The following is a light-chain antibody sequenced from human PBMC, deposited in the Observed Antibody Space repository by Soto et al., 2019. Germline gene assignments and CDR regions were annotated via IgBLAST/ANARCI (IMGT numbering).Light chain of an antibody. V-gene: IGKV1-39*01. CDR1: QNIRTY. CDR3: QQSDSKPLT. J-gene: IGKJ4*02. CDR2: GAA. Sequence: DIQMTQSPLSLSASVGDRATITCRASQNIRTYLNWYQQKPGQAPELLIYGAATMHSGVPSRFSGTGSGTDFALTISSLQPEDFATYFCQQSDSKPLTFGGGTKVE.